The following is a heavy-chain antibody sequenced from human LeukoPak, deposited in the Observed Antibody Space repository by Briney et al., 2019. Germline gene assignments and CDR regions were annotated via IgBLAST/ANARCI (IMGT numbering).Heavy chain of an antibody. V-gene: IGHV4-30-2*01. Sequence: SETLSLTCAVSGGSISSGGYSWSWIRQPPGKGLEWIGYIYHSGSTYYNPSLKSRVTISVDRSKNQFSLKLSSVTAADTAVYYCARGGSGSSPYYYYYYGMDVWGQGTTVTVSS. CDR2: IYHSGST. D-gene: IGHD3-22*01. J-gene: IGHJ6*02. CDR3: ARGGSGSSPYYYYYYGMDV. CDR1: GGSISSGGYS.